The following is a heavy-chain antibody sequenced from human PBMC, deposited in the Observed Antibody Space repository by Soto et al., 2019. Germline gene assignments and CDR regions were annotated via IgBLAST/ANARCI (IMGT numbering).Heavy chain of an antibody. CDR3: ARGGYDLDNWFDP. CDR1: GGSISSGGYY. CDR2: IYYSGST. Sequence: SETLSLTCTVSGGSISSGGYYWSWIRQHPGKGLEWIGYIYYSGSTYYNPSLKSRVTISVDTSKNQFSLKLSSVTAADTAVYYCARGGYDLDNWFDPWSQGTLVTVSS. J-gene: IGHJ5*02. V-gene: IGHV4-31*03. D-gene: IGHD3-3*01.